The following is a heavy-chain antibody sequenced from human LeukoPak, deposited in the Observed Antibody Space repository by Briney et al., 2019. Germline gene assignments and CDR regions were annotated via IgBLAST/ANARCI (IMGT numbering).Heavy chain of an antibody. J-gene: IGHJ4*02. V-gene: IGHV1-46*01. CDR3: ARGPGPADDGGGYCFDY. D-gene: IGHD2-21*01. CDR1: GYTFTSYY. Sequence: ASVKVSCKASGYTFTSYYLYWVRQAPGQGREGMGVINHRGGGTTSAQKFQDRVTMTRDTSTSTVHMQLRSLRSEDTAVYYCARGPGPADDGGGYCFDYWGQGTLVTVSS. CDR2: INHRGGGT.